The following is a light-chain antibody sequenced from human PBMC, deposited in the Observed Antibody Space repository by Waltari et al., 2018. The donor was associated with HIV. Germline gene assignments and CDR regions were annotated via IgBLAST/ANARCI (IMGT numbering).Light chain of an antibody. Sequence: QSVLTQPPSVSGAPGQRVTVSCTGSASNHGAGYDVHWDQKLPGTAPKLFINGNNNRPSGVPDRCAGSKSGAAASLAITGLQGEDEGDYYCQTYDTDLKTYVFGSGTKVTVL. CDR2: GNN. J-gene: IGLJ1*01. CDR1: ASNHGAGYD. CDR3: QTYDTDLKTYV. V-gene: IGLV1-40*01.